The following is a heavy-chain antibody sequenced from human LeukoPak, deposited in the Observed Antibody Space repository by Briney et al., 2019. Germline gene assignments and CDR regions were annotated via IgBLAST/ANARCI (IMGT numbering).Heavy chain of an antibody. V-gene: IGHV3-30*02. D-gene: IGHD3-9*01. Sequence: GGSLRLSCAASGFTFSGYGIHWVRQAPGKGLEWVTYIRYDGTNKYYADSVKGRFTISRDNSRNTLYLQMNSLRVEDTAVYYCARDGPYDILTGRSEDAFDIWGQGTMVTVSS. CDR3: ARDGPYDILTGRSEDAFDI. J-gene: IGHJ3*02. CDR2: IRYDGTNK. CDR1: GFTFSGYG.